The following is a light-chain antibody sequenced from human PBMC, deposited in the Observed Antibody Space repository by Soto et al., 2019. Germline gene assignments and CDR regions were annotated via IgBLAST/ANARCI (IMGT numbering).Light chain of an antibody. V-gene: IGLV2-11*01. Sequence: QSVLTQPRSVSGSPGQSVTISCTGSISNVGGYNYVSWYQQHPDEAPQLIIYNVNKRPSGVPDRFSGSKSGNTASLTISGLQAEDEADYYCCSYGGTVVFGGVTKLTVL. J-gene: IGLJ2*01. CDR3: CSYGGTVV. CDR1: ISNVGGYNY. CDR2: NVN.